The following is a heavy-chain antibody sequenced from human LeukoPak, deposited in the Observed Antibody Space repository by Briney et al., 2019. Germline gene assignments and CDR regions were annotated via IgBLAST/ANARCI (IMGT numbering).Heavy chain of an antibody. CDR1: GFTFSSYS. Sequence: PGGSLRLSCAASGFTFSSYSMNWVRQAPGKGLEWVSSISSSSSYIYYADSVKGRFTISRDSAKNSLYLQMNSLRAEDTAVYYCARDVRQWLGYDYWGQGTLVTVSS. CDR2: ISSSSSYI. V-gene: IGHV3-21*01. CDR3: ARDVRQWLGYDY. D-gene: IGHD6-19*01. J-gene: IGHJ4*02.